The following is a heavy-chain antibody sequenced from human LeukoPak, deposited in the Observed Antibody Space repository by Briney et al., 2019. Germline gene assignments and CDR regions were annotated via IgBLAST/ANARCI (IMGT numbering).Heavy chain of an antibody. Sequence: SETLSLTCTVSGGSISSYYWSWIRQPPGKGLEWIGYIYYSGSTNYNPSLKSRVTISVDTSKNRFSLKLSSVTAADTAVYYCARVEEGYGSGRRENYYYYYMDVWGKGTTVTISS. J-gene: IGHJ6*03. D-gene: IGHD3-10*01. CDR1: GGSISSYY. V-gene: IGHV4-59*01. CDR3: ARVEEGYGSGRRENYYYYYMDV. CDR2: IYYSGST.